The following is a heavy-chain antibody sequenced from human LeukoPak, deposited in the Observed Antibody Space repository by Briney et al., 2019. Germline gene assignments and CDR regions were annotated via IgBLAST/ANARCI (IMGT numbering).Heavy chain of an antibody. CDR1: GFTFSSYW. V-gene: IGHV3-7*01. CDR3: ARDPYCSSTSCLDAFDI. CDR2: IKQDGSEK. D-gene: IGHD2-2*01. J-gene: IGHJ3*02. Sequence: PGGSLRLSCAASGFTFSSYWMSWVRQAPGKGLEWVANIKQDGSEKYYVDSVKGRFTISRDNAKNSLYLQMNSLRAEDTAVYYCARDPYCSSTSCLDAFDIWGQGTMVTVSS.